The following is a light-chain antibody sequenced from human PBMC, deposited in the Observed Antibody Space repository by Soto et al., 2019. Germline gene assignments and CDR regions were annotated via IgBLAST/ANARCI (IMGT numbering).Light chain of an antibody. Sequence: QSALTQPPSASVSPGQSVTISCTGASSDVGGYSYVSWYQQHPGKAPKLMIYEVSKRPSGVPDRFSGSKFGNTASLTVSGLQAEDEADYYCSSYGGSNNLVFGGGTKLTVL. CDR3: SSYGGSNNLV. J-gene: IGLJ2*01. CDR2: EVS. CDR1: SSDVGGYSY. V-gene: IGLV2-8*01.